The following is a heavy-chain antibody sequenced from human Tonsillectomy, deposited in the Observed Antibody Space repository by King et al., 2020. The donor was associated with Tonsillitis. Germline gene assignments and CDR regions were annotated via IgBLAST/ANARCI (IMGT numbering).Heavy chain of an antibody. CDR3: ARRQAVTAYLRVVPAAISAGAFDI. Sequence: VQLQQWGAGLLKPSETLSLTCAVYGGSFSGYYWSWIRQPPGKGLEWIGEINHSGSTNYNPSLKSRVTISVDTSKNQFSLKLSPVTAADTAVYYCARRQAVTAYLRVVPAAISAGAFDIWGQGTMVTVSS. CDR1: GGSFSGYY. V-gene: IGHV4-34*01. J-gene: IGHJ3*02. CDR2: INHSGST. D-gene: IGHD2-2*02.